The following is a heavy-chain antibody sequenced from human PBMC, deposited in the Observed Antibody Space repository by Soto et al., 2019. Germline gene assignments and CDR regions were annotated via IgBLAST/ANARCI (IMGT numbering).Heavy chain of an antibody. Sequence: ASVKVSCKASGYTFTSYGISWVRQAPGQGLEWMGWISAYNGNTNYAQKLQGRVTMTTDTSTSTAYMELRSLRSDDTAVYYCAREGVTMVRERDDDAFDIWGQGTMATVSS. V-gene: IGHV1-18*01. CDR3: AREGVTMVRERDDDAFDI. D-gene: IGHD3-10*01. J-gene: IGHJ3*02. CDR2: ISAYNGNT. CDR1: GYTFTSYG.